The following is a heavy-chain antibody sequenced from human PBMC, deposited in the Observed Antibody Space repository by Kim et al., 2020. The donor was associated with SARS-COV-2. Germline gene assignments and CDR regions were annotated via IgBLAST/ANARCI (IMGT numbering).Heavy chain of an antibody. D-gene: IGHD3-10*01. CDR2: ISSSSRTI. CDR3: AREWGWFGELYTNWFDP. V-gene: IGHV3-48*02. CDR1: GFTFSNYS. Sequence: GGSLRLSCAASGFTFSNYSMNWVRQAPGKGLEWVSYISSSSRTIYYADSVKGRFTISRDNAKNSLYLQMNSLRDEDTAVYYCAREWGWFGELYTNWFDPWGQGTLVTVSS. J-gene: IGHJ5*02.